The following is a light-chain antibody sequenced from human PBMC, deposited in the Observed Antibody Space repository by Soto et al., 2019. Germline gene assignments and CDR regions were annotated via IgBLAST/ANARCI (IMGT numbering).Light chain of an antibody. CDR1: QNIKTY. CDR3: QKSFSSPPWT. CDR2: AAS. J-gene: IGKJ1*01. Sequence: DIQMTQSPSSLSASVGDSVTITCRASQNIKTYLNWYQQKPGKAPNLLIYAASSLHSGVPSRFSGSGFGTDFTLTISSLQPEDFATYYCQKSFSSPPWTFGQGTKVEIK. V-gene: IGKV1-39*01.